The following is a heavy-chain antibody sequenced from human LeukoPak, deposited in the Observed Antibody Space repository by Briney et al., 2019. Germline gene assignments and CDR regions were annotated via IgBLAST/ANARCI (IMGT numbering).Heavy chain of an antibody. D-gene: IGHD6-19*01. J-gene: IGHJ4*02. CDR1: GFTLSGYW. CDR2: IKQDGSEI. V-gene: IGHV3-7*03. Sequence: GGSLRLSCAASGFTLSGYWMSWVRQAPGKGPEWVANIKQDGSEIYYVDSVKGRFTISRDNAKNSLYLQMNSLRAEDSAVYYSVRDMRGGWKFDYWGQGTLVTVSS. CDR3: VRDMRGGWKFDY.